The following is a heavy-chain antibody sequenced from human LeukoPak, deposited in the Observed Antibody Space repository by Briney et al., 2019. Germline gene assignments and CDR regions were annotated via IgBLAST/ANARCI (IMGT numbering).Heavy chain of an antibody. V-gene: IGHV3-11*01. CDR1: GFIFSDYY. Sequence: KPGGSLRLSCAASGFIFSDYYMSWIRQAPGKGLEWVSYISGSGSTIYYADSVKGRFTISRDNAKNSLYLQMDSLRAEDTAVYYCARAPIRPGAPDYWGQGTLVTVSS. D-gene: IGHD3-10*01. CDR3: ARAPIRPGAPDY. J-gene: IGHJ4*02. CDR2: ISGSGSTI.